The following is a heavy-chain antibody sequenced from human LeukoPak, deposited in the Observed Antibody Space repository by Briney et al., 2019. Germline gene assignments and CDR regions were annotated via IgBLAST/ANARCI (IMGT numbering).Heavy chain of an antibody. CDR2: IIPVFGTA. D-gene: IGHD6-13*01. CDR1: GGTFSSYA. CDR3: ARDVPYDSTWSGDDFDI. J-gene: IGHJ3*02. V-gene: IGHV1-69*05. Sequence: SVKVSCKASGGTFSSYAISWVRQAPGQGLEWMGGIIPVFGTANYAQKFQGRVTITTDESTSTAYMELSSLRSEDTAVYYCARDVPYDSTWSGDDFDIWGQGTMVTVFS.